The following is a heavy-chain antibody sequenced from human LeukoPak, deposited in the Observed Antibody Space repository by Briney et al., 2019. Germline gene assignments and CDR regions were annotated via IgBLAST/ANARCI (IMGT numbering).Heavy chain of an antibody. D-gene: IGHD3-10*01. J-gene: IGHJ6*02. V-gene: IGHV3-74*01. CDR1: GFTLYTFGSYW. CDR3: VRGGFGHAMDV. CDR2: IHNDGSGT. Sequence: GGSLRLSCAASGFTLYTFGSYWMHWVRQAPGKGLVWVSVIHNDGSGTNYADSLKGRTTISRDNAKNTLYLQMTSLGAEDTGVYHCVRGGFGHAMDVWGQGTTVIVSS.